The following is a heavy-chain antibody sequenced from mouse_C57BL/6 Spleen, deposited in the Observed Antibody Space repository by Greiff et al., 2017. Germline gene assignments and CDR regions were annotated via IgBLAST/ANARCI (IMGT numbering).Heavy chain of an antibody. CDR2: IDPEDGET. D-gene: IGHD1-1*01. CDR1: GFNIKDYS. CDR3: APYCYGSPFAY. V-gene: IGHV14-2*01. Sequence: EVMLVESGAELVKPGASVTLSCTASGFNIKDYSMHWVQQRTEQGLEWIGRIDPEDGETKYAPKFQGQATITADTSSNTAYLQLSSLTSEDTAVYYCAPYCYGSPFAYWGQGTLVTVSA. J-gene: IGHJ3*01.